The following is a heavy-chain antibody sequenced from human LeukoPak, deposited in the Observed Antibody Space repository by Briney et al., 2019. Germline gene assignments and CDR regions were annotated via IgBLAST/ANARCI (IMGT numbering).Heavy chain of an antibody. Sequence: GGSLRLSCAASGFTFNSYSMSWVRQAPGKGLEWVSTISGSGGVTYSADSVKGRFTISRDNSKNTLYLQMNSLRAEDTAVYYCATGITGTPSYYYGVDVWGQGTTVTVSS. V-gene: IGHV3-23*01. CDR3: ATGITGTPSYYYGVDV. CDR1: GFTFNSYS. D-gene: IGHD1/OR15-1a*01. CDR2: ISGSGGVT. J-gene: IGHJ6*02.